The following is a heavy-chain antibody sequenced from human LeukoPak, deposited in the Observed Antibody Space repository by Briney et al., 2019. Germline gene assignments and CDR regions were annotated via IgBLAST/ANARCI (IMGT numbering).Heavy chain of an antibody. V-gene: IGHV1-2*04. Sequence: ASVKVSCKASGYTFTGYYMHWVRQAPGQGLEWMGWINPNSGGTNYAQKFQGWVTMTRDTSISTAYMELSRLRSDDTAVYYCARDGNYYGSGSYYPPHLDYWGQGTLVTVSS. J-gene: IGHJ4*02. CDR1: GYTFTGYY. CDR2: INPNSGGT. CDR3: ARDGNYYGSGSYYPPHLDY. D-gene: IGHD3-10*01.